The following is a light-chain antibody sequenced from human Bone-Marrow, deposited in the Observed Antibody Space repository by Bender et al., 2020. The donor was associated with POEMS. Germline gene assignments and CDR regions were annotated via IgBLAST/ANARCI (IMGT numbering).Light chain of an antibody. CDR3: QVWESSTDEGV. V-gene: IGLV3-21*02. CDR2: DDS. Sequence: SYVLTQPPSVSVAPGQTATITCGGNNIGRKSVHWYRQKPGQAPGVVVCDDSDRPSGIPERFSGSNSGHTATLTISRVEAGDEADYYCQVWESSTDEGVFGGGTKLTVL. CDR1: NIGRKS. J-gene: IGLJ3*02.